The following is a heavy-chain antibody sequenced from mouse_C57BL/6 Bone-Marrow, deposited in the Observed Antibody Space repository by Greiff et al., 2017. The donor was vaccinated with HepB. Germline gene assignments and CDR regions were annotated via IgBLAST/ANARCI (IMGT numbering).Heavy chain of an antibody. CDR2: IDPENGDT. V-gene: IGHV14-4*01. CDR1: GFNIKDDY. D-gene: IGHD1-1*01. Sequence: VQLQQSGAELVRPGASVKLSCTASGFNIKDDYMHWVKQRPEQGLEWIGWIDPENGDTEYASKFQGKATITADTSSNTAYLQLSSLTSEDTAVYYCTRGWTTVVATKWYFDVWGTGTTVTDSS. CDR3: TRGWTTVVATKWYFDV. J-gene: IGHJ1*03.